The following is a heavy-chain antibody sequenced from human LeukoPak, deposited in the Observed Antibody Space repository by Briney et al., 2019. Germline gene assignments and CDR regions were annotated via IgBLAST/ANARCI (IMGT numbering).Heavy chain of an antibody. CDR3: ARVRGTGAFDI. D-gene: IGHD3-10*01. CDR1: GFTLSSYS. Sequence: PGGSLRLSCAASGFTLSSYSMNWVRQAPGKGLEWVSSISSSSSYIYYADSVKGRFTISRDNAKNSLYLQMNSLRAEDTAVYYCARVRGTGAFDIWGQGTMVTVSS. CDR2: ISSSSSYI. V-gene: IGHV3-21*01. J-gene: IGHJ3*02.